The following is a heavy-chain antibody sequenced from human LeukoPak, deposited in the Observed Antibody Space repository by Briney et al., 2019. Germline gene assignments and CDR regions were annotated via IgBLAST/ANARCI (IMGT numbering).Heavy chain of an antibody. CDR2: IYSGGST. CDR1: GFTVSSNY. J-gene: IGHJ4*02. D-gene: IGHD3-10*01. Sequence: GGSLRLSCAASGFTVSSNYMSWVRQAPGKGLEWVSVIYSGGSTYYANSVKGRFTISRDNSKNTLYLQMNSLRAEDTAVYYCVRGNMVRGDPFDYWGQGTLVTVSS. CDR3: VRGNMVRGDPFDY. V-gene: IGHV3-53*01.